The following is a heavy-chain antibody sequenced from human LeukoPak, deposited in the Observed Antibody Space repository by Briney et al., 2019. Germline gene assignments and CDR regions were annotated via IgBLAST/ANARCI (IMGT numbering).Heavy chain of an antibody. Sequence: SVKVSCKASGGTFSSYAISWVRQAPGQGLEWMGRIIPILGIANYAQKFQGRVTITADKSTSTAYMELSSLRSEDTAVYYCARGMREVGATYYYYYGMDVWGQGTTVTVYS. CDR3: ARGMREVGATYYYYYGMDV. CDR1: GGTFSSYA. J-gene: IGHJ6*02. D-gene: IGHD1-26*01. V-gene: IGHV1-69*04. CDR2: IIPILGIA.